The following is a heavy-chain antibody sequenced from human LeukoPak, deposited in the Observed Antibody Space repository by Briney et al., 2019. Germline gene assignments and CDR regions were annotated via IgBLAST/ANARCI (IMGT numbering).Heavy chain of an antibody. CDR3: ATDCSSTSCHPY. CDR2: INHSGST. V-gene: IGHV4-34*01. D-gene: IGHD2-2*01. Sequence: PSETLSLTCAVYGGSFSGYYWSWIRQPPGKGLEWIGEINHSGSTNYNPSLKSRVTISVDTSKNQFSLKLSSVTAADTAVYYCATDCSSTSCHPYWGRGTLVTVSS. CDR1: GGSFSGYY. J-gene: IGHJ4*02.